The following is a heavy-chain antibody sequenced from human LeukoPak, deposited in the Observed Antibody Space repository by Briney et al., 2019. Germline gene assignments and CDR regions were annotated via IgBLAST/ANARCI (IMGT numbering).Heavy chain of an antibody. CDR1: GFAFSSYE. J-gene: IGHJ4*02. Sequence: GGSLRLSCAASGFAFSSYEMNWVRQAPGKGLEWVGFIRSKIYGGTPEYAASVKGRFTISRDNAKSSLYLQMNSLGAEDTAVYYCARVLHKRNYDSSVYYGYWGQGTLVTVSS. V-gene: IGHV3-71*01. CDR2: IRSKIYGGTP. CDR3: ARVLHKRNYDSSVYYGY. D-gene: IGHD3-22*01.